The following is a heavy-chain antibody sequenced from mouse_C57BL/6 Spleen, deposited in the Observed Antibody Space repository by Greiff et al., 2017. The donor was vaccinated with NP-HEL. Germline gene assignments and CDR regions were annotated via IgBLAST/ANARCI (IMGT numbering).Heavy chain of an antibody. CDR2: ISDGGSYT. J-gene: IGHJ1*03. Sequence: EVQGVESGGGLVKPGGSLKLSCAASGFTFSSYAMSWVRQTPEKRLEWVATISDGGSYTYYPDNVKGRFTISRDNAKNNLYLQMSHLKSEDTAMYYCARFITTVVATGYFDVWGTGTTVTVSS. CDR3: ARFITTVVATGYFDV. CDR1: GFTFSSYA. V-gene: IGHV5-4*01. D-gene: IGHD1-1*01.